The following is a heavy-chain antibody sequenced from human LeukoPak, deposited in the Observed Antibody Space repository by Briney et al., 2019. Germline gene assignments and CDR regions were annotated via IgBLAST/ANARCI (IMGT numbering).Heavy chain of an antibody. V-gene: IGHV3-53*01. D-gene: IGHD4-17*01. CDR1: GLTGSHNY. CDR3: IVFGDSNH. Sequence: GGSLRLSCAASGLTGSHNYVSWVRQAPGKGLEWVSAIHTSGDTCYADSVKGRFTISRDTSKNSLYLQINSLRVEDTAVYYCIVFGDSNHWGQGTLVTVSS. J-gene: IGHJ5*02. CDR2: IHTSGDT.